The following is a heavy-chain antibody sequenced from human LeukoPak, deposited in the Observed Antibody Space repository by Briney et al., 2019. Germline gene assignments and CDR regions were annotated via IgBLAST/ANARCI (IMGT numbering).Heavy chain of an antibody. D-gene: IGHD3-3*01. CDR2: INSDGSST. V-gene: IGHV3-74*01. CDR1: GFTFSSYW. J-gene: IGHJ4*02. Sequence: GGSLRLSCAASGFTFSSYWMHWVRQAPGKGLVWVSRINSDGSSTTYADSVKGRFTISRDNAKNTLYLQMNSLRAEDTAVYYCARVEPIRLLVDYWGQGTLVSVSS. CDR3: ARVEPIRLLVDY.